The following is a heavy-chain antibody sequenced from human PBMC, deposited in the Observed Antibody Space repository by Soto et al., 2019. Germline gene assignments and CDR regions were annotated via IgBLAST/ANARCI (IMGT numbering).Heavy chain of an antibody. D-gene: IGHD3-22*01. CDR3: ARSNDSSGYYSPFGPGLWDY. Sequence: SETLSLTCTVSGGSISSYYWSWIRQPPGKGLEWIGYIYYSGSTNYNPSLKSRVTISVDTSKNQFSLKLSSVTAADTAVYYCARSNDSSGYYSPFGPGLWDYWGQGTLVTVSS. CDR1: GGSISSYY. V-gene: IGHV4-59*01. J-gene: IGHJ4*02. CDR2: IYYSGST.